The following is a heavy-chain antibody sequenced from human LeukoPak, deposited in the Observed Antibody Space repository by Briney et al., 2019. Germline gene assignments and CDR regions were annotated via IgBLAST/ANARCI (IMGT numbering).Heavy chain of an antibody. CDR2: INHSGST. V-gene: IGHV4-34*01. Sequence: PSETLSLTCAVYGGSFSGYYWSWIRQPPGEGLEWIGEINHSGSTNYNPSLKSRVTISADTSKNQFSLKLSSVTAADTAVYYCARGPQLVRVDYWGQGTLVTVSS. CDR1: GGSFSGYY. D-gene: IGHD6-13*01. J-gene: IGHJ4*02. CDR3: ARGPQLVRVDY.